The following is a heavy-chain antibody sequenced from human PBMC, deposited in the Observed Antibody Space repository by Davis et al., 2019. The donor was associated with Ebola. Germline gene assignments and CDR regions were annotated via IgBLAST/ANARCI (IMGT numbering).Heavy chain of an antibody. CDR2: IYNNGVA. CDR3: VRDQWRGPEY. V-gene: IGHV3-66*01. Sequence: GESLKISCAASGSTVSDNFMSWVRQAPGKGLEWVSTIYNNGVAYYADSLKGRFVISRDESKNTLFLQMNSLRTDDTAVYYCVRDQWRGPEYWGQGTLVSVSS. D-gene: IGHD6-19*01. CDR1: GSTVSDNF. J-gene: IGHJ4*02.